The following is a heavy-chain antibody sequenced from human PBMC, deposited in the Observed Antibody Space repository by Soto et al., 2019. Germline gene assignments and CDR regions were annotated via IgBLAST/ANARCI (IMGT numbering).Heavy chain of an antibody. CDR3: ARDEDPLGFDY. Sequence: HPGGSLRLSCAASGFTFSSYGMHWVRQAPGKGLEWVAVIWYDGSNKYYADSVKGRFTISRDNSKNTLYLQMNSLRAEDTAVYYCARDEDPLGFDYWGQGTLVTVSS. D-gene: IGHD1-26*01. V-gene: IGHV3-33*01. J-gene: IGHJ4*02. CDR1: GFTFSSYG. CDR2: IWYDGSNK.